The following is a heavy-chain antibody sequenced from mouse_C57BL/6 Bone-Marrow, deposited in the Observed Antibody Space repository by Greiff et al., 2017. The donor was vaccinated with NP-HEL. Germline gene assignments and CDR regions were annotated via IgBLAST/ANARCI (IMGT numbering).Heavy chain of an antibody. CDR3: ARSYRPYAMDY. Sequence: QVQLQQSGAELVKPGASVKLSCKASGYTFTSYWMHWVKQRPGQGLEWIGMIHPNSGSTNYNEKFKGKATLTADKSSSTAYMELRSLTSEDSAVYFCARSYRPYAMDYWGQGTSVTVSS. J-gene: IGHJ4*01. CDR2: IHPNSGST. V-gene: IGHV1-64*01. CDR1: GYTFTSYW.